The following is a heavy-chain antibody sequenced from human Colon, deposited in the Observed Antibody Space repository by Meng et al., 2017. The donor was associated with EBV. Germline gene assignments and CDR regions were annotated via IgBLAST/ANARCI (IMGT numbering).Heavy chain of an antibody. CDR1: GGSLDNSDDW. D-gene: IGHD4-17*01. J-gene: IGHJ4*02. Sequence: RRQEWRRVVMTPPTPPSTSCTSAGGSLDNSDDWCDCIRPPPGGVRWWSRSVRNCETDNYNPSPTKRVTSAVDTSKNQFSLILSTLTTADTAVYYYARHVYGDSYGFWGQGTLVTVSS. CDR3: ARHVYGDSYGF. CDR2: VRNCETD. V-gene: IGHV4-39*01.